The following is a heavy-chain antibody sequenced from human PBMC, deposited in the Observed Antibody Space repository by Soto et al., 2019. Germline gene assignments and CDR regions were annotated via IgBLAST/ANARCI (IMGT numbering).Heavy chain of an antibody. D-gene: IGHD3-22*01. Sequence: GGSLRLSCAASGFTFSSYGMHWVRQAPGKGLEWVAVISDDGSNKYYADSLKGRFTISRDNSKNTLYLQMNSLRAEDTAVYYCAKEWVYDTSGWCFDYWGQGTLVTVSS. CDR2: ISDDGSNK. J-gene: IGHJ4*02. CDR1: GFTFSSYG. CDR3: AKEWVYDTSGWCFDY. V-gene: IGHV3-30*18.